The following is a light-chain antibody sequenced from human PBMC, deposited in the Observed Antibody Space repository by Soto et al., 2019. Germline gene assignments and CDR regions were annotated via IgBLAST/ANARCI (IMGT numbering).Light chain of an antibody. J-gene: IGLJ2*01. V-gene: IGLV2-8*01. CDR1: SSDVGGYNY. CDR3: SSYASSNNVI. Sequence: QSALTQPPSASGSPGQSVTISCTGTSSDVGGYNYVSWYQQHPGKAPKLMIYEVNRRPSGVPDRFSGSKSGNTASLTVSGLQAEDEADYYCSSYASSNNVIFGGGTKLTVL. CDR2: EVN.